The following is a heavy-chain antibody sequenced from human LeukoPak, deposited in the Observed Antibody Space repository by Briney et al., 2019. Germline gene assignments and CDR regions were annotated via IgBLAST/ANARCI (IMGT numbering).Heavy chain of an antibody. CDR2: INHSGST. CDR3: ARRGDIVVVPAAIGYFDY. V-gene: IGHV4-34*01. J-gene: IGHJ4*02. CDR1: VGSFSGYY. Sequence: SETLSLTCAVYVGSFSGYYWSWIRQPPGKGLEWIGEINHSGSTNYNPSLKSRVTISVDTSKNQFSLKLSSVTAADTAVYYCARRGDIVVVPAAIGYFDYWGQGTLVTVSS. D-gene: IGHD2-2*01.